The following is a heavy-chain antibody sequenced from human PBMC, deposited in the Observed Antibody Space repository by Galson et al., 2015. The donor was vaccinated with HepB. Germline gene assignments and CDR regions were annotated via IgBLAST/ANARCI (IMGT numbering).Heavy chain of an antibody. CDR1: GFTFSSYG. CDR3: AREAPSIAVAGPFDY. Sequence: SLRLSCAASGFTFSSYGMHWVRQAPGKGLEWVAVIWYDGSNKYYADSVKGRFTTSRDNSKNTLYLQMNSLRAEDTAVYYCAREAPSIAVAGPFDYWGQGTLVTVSS. J-gene: IGHJ4*02. V-gene: IGHV3-33*01. D-gene: IGHD6-19*01. CDR2: IWYDGSNK.